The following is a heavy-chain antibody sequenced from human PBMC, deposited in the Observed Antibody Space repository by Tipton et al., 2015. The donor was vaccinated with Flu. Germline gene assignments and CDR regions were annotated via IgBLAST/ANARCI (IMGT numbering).Heavy chain of an antibody. CDR3: ARTYDFWSGYSGEYFDY. V-gene: IGHV1-18*01. J-gene: IGHJ4*02. D-gene: IGHD3-3*01. CDR2: ISAYNGNT. Sequence: QMQLVQSGAEVKKPGASVKVPCKASGYTFTSYGISWVRQAPGQGLEWMGWISAYNGNTNYAQKLQGRVTMTTDTSTSTAYMELGSLRSDDTAVYYCARTYDFWSGYSGEYFDYWGQGTLVTVSS. CDR1: GYTFTSYG.